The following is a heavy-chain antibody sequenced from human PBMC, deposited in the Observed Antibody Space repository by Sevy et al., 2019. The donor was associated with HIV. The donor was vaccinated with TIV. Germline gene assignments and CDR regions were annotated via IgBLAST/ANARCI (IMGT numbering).Heavy chain of an antibody. CDR3: AREGGYTDQGLDV. D-gene: IGHD5-12*01. J-gene: IGHJ6*02. CDR1: GFTFSNYD. V-gene: IGHV3-48*01. CDR2: ISSDSGRI. Sequence: GGSLRLSCAASGFTFSNYDMNWVRQAPGNGVEWVSYISSDSGRIYYADSVKGRFTISRDNVKNSLYVQMNRLRAEDTAVYYCAREGGYTDQGLDVWGQGTTVTVSS.